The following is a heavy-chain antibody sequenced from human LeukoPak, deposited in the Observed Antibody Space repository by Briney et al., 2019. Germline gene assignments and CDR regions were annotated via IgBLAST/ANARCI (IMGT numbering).Heavy chain of an antibody. J-gene: IGHJ5*02. CDR2: IYYSGNT. V-gene: IGHV4-39*01. CDR1: GGSTSSSSYY. Sequence: SETLSLTCTVSGGSTSSSSYYWGWIRQPPGKGLEWIGTIYYSGNTYSNPSLKSRVTISVDTSKNQFSLKLSSVTAADTAVYYCARQWPGLWSGELLPNWFDPWGQGTLVTVSS. D-gene: IGHD3-10*01. CDR3: ARQWPGLWSGELLPNWFDP.